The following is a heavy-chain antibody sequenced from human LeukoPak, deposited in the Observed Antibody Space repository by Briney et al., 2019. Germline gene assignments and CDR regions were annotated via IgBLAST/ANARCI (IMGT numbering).Heavy chain of an antibody. D-gene: IGHD4-17*01. CDR2: ISSSSSYI. J-gene: IGHJ4*02. Sequence: GGSLRLSCAASGFTFSSYGMHWVRQAPGKGLEWVSSISSSSSYIYYADSVKGRFTISRDNAKNSLYLQMNSLRVEDTAMYYCAREAAVTTSFDYWGQGTLVTVSS. CDR3: AREAAVTTSFDY. V-gene: IGHV3-21*01. CDR1: GFTFSSYG.